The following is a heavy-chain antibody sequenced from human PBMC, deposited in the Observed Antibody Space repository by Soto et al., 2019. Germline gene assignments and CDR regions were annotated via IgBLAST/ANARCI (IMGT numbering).Heavy chain of an antibody. J-gene: IGHJ6*02. Sequence: PVGSVRLSCAASGFTFSAYAMTWVRQAPGKGLEWVSSISGGGLNTYYADSVKGRFTISRDNSKNTVSLQMNSLRADDTAVYYCAKSPDFYYYGMDVWGQGTTVTVSS. CDR3: AKSPDFYYYGMDV. CDR1: GFTFSAYA. V-gene: IGHV3-23*01. CDR2: ISGGGLNT.